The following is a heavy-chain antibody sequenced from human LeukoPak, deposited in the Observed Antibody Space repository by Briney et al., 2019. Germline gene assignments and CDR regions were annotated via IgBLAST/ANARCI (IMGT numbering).Heavy chain of an antibody. V-gene: IGHV3-21*01. J-gene: IGHJ4*02. CDR3: ARSGELSGYDFYY. CDR2: ISSSSSYI. CDR1: GFTFSSYS. D-gene: IGHD5-12*01. Sequence: GGSLRLSCAAAGFTFSSYSMNWVRQAPGKGLEWVSSISSSSSYIYYADSVKGRFTISRDNAKNSLYLQMNSLRAEDTAVYYCARSGELSGYDFYYWGQGTLVTVSS.